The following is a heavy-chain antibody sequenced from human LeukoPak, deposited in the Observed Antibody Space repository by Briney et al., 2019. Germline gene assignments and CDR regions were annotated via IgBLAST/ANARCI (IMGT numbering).Heavy chain of an antibody. Sequence: PSETLSLTCTVSGGSIRSSYYYWGWIRQPPGKGLEWIGSIYDSGSTYYNPSLKSRVTISVDTSKNQFSLKLNSVTAADTAVYYCARGRFIMVRGVRMDVWGQGTTVTASS. CDR3: ARGRFIMVRGVRMDV. V-gene: IGHV4-39*01. CDR1: GGSIRSSYYY. J-gene: IGHJ6*02. CDR2: IYDSGST. D-gene: IGHD3-10*01.